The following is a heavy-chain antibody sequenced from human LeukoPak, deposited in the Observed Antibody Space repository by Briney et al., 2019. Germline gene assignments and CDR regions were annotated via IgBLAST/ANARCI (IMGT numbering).Heavy chain of an antibody. Sequence: PSETLSLTCTVSGGSISSGGYYWSWIRQPPGKGLEWIGEISHSGSTNYNPSLKSRVTISVDTSKNQFSLKLSSVTAADTAVYYCARDPPRRGYSSSWTSGRWFDPWGQGTLVTVSS. CDR1: GGSISSGGYY. J-gene: IGHJ5*02. CDR3: ARDPPRRGYSSSWTSGRWFDP. V-gene: IGHV4-30-2*01. CDR2: ISHSGST. D-gene: IGHD6-13*01.